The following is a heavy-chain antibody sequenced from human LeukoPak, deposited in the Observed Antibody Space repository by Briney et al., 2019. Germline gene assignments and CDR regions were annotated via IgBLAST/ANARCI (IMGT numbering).Heavy chain of an antibody. D-gene: IGHD3-22*01. CDR1: GYSIISGYD. CDR3: ARDDPEYYYDSSGYRGSDY. J-gene: IGHJ4*02. CDR2: IYHSGST. V-gene: IGHV4-38-2*02. Sequence: PSETLSLTCAVSGYSIISGYDWGWIRQPPEKGLEWIGGIYHSGSTYYNPSLKSRVTISVDTSKNQFSLKLSSVTAADTAVYYCARDDPEYYYDSSGYRGSDYWGQGSLVTVSS.